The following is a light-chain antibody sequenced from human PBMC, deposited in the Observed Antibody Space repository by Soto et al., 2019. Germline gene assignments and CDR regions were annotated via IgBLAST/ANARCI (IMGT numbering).Light chain of an antibody. J-gene: IGKJ1*01. CDR2: GAS. CDR3: QQYNNWPPWT. CDR1: QSVSSN. V-gene: IGKV3-15*01. Sequence: EIVMTQSPATLSVSPGERATLSCRASQSVSSNLAWYQQKPGQAPRLLIYGASTRATGIPASFRGSGSGTEFTLTISSLQSEDFAGYYCQQYNNWPPWTFGQGTKVEIK.